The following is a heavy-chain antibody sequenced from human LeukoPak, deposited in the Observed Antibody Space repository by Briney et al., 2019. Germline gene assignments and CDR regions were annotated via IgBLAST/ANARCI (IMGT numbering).Heavy chain of an antibody. Sequence: GVSLRLSRAASVFTFSSYGMHWVRQAPGKGLEWVAVICYDGSNKYYADSVKGRFTIYRDNSKNTLYLQMNSLRAEDTAVYYCARDNHDFWSGWGVFDYWGQGTLVTVSS. CDR1: VFTFSSYG. D-gene: IGHD3-3*01. V-gene: IGHV3-33*01. CDR3: ARDNHDFWSGWGVFDY. J-gene: IGHJ4*02. CDR2: ICYDGSNK.